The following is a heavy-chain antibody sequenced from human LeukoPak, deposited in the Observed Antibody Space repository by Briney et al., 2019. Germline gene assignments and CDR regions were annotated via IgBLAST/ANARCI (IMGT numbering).Heavy chain of an antibody. CDR1: GYTFTSYG. J-gene: IGHJ4*02. CDR2: ISAYNGNT. CDR3: ARALRNYYESSGNMGGLAY. D-gene: IGHD3-22*01. Sequence: GASVKVSCKASGYTFTSYGISWVRQAPGQGLEWMGWISAYNGNTNYAQKVQGRVTMTTDTSTSTAYMELRSLRSDDTDVYYSARALRNYYESSGNMGGLAYGGQGPLVTVSS. V-gene: IGHV1-18*01.